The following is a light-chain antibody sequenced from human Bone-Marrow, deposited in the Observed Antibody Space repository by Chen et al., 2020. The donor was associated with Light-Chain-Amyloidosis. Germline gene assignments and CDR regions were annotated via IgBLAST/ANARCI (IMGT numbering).Light chain of an antibody. J-gene: IGLJ3*02. CDR2: DDS. CDR1: NIGSTS. Sequence: SYVLTQPSSVSVAPGQTATIARGGNNIGSTSVHWYQQTPGQAPLLVVYDDSDRPSGIPERLSGSNTGNTATLTSGRVEAGDGADYYGQVWDRSSERTVFGGGTKLTVL. CDR3: QVWDRSSERTV. V-gene: IGLV3-21*02.